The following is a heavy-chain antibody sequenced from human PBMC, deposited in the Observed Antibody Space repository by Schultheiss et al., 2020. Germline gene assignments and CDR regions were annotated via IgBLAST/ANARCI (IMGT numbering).Heavy chain of an antibody. CDR3: ARVRNYGDSITFDY. V-gene: IGHV4-61*01. CDR2: IYDSGST. CDR1: GGSVSSGSYY. Sequence: SETLSLTGTVSGGSVSSGSYYWSWIRQPPGKGLEWIGYIYDSGSTYYNPSLKSRVTISVDTSKNQFSLKLSSVTAADTAVYYCARVRNYGDSITFDYWGQGTLVTVSS. D-gene: IGHD4-17*01. J-gene: IGHJ4*02.